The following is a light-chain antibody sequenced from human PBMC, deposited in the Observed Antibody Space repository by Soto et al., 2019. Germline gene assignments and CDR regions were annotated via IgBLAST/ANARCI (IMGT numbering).Light chain of an antibody. CDR3: QSYGSSLSGVV. CDR1: SSNIGSNV. J-gene: IGLJ2*01. CDR2: SNS. Sequence: QSVLTQPPSASGTPGQRVTISCSGSSSNIGSNVVNWYQQLPGTAPKLLIYSNSNRPSGGPDRFSGSKSGTSASLAITGLQAEDEADYYCQSYGSSLSGVVFGGGTKLTVL. V-gene: IGLV1-40*01.